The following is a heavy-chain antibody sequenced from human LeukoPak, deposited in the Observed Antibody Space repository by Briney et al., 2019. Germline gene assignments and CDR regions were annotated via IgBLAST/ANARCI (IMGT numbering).Heavy chain of an antibody. D-gene: IGHD3-22*01. V-gene: IGHV3-74*01. CDR3: ARRGYYDYSGFDY. CDR1: GFTFSGYW. CDR2: IDSDGSRT. Sequence: GGSLRLSCAASGFTFSGYWMHWVRQAPGKGLVWVSRIDSDGSRTTYAHSVKGRFTISRDNAKKPLYLQMKSLRAEDTAIYYCARRGYYDYSGFDYWGQGTLVTVSS. J-gene: IGHJ4*02.